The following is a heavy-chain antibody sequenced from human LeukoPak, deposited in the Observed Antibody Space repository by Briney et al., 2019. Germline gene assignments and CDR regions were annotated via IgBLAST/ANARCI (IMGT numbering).Heavy chain of an antibody. CDR3: ARVGWEPLAFDY. D-gene: IGHD1-26*01. J-gene: IGHJ4*02. CDR2: ISSSGSTI. V-gene: IGHV3-48*03. CDR1: GFTFSSYE. Sequence: GGSLRLSCAASGFTFSSYEMNWVRQAPGKGLEWVSYISSSGSTIYYADSVKGRFTISRDNAKNSLYLQMNSLRAEDTAVYYCARVGWEPLAFDYWGQGTLVTVFS.